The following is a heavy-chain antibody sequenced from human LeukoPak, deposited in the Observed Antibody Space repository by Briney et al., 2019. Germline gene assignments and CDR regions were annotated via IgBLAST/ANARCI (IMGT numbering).Heavy chain of an antibody. V-gene: IGHV3-7*01. CDR2: INQGGSVK. CDR3: ARFGYSGWNLEY. D-gene: IGHD5-12*01. J-gene: IGHJ4*02. CDR1: GFSFRDFW. Sequence: GGSLRLSCASSGFSFRDFWMTWVRQAPGKGLEWVANINQGGSVKYYVDSVKGRFTISRDDAESSLYVQMSSLRDEDTAVYYCARFGYSGWNLEYWGQGTLVTVSS.